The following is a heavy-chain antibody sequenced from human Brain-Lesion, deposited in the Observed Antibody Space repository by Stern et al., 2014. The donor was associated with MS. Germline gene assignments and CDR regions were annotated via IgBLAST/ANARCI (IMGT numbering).Heavy chain of an antibody. J-gene: IGHJ6*02. D-gene: IGHD3-3*01. CDR2: INPKTGGT. CDR1: GYIFTGYY. V-gene: IGHV1-2*02. CDR3: ARDQRGITIFGVVTDYYYLGMDV. Sequence: QVQLGQSGAEVKKPGASVKVSCKTSGYIFTGYYIHWVRQAPGQGLEGMAWINPKTGGTKYAQKFQGRVTMSRDTSISTAYVELSSLTSDDTAVYYCARDQRGITIFGVVTDYYYLGMDVWGQGTTVTVSS.